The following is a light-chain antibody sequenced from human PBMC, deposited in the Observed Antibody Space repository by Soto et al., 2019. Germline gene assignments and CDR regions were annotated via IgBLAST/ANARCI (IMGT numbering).Light chain of an antibody. Sequence: EIVLTQSPGTLSLSPGERATLSCRASQSVSVNSLAWYQQKGGQAPRLLIYAASTRAAGIPDRFSGSGSGTDFTLTIRRLEPDDFAVYYCQQYGSSPRTFGQGTKVDIK. J-gene: IGKJ1*01. V-gene: IGKV3-20*01. CDR3: QQYGSSPRT. CDR1: QSVSVNS. CDR2: AAS.